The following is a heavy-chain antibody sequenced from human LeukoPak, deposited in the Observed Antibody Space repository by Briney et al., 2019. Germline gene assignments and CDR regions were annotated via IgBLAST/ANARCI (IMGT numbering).Heavy chain of an antibody. CDR2: ISSSSSYI. CDR3: AREGPRVGATIRNFDY. J-gene: IGHJ4*02. Sequence: KTGGSLRLSCAASGFTFSSYSMNWVRQAPGKGLEWVSSISSSSSYIYYADSVKGRFTISRDNAKNSLYLQMNSLRAEDTAVYYCAREGPRVGATIRNFDYWGQGTLVTVSS. V-gene: IGHV3-21*01. D-gene: IGHD1-26*01. CDR1: GFTFSSYS.